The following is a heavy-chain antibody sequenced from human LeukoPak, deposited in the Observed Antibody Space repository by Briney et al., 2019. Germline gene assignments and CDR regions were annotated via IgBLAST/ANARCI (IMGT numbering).Heavy chain of an antibody. CDR1: GFTFSSYS. CDR2: IWYDGSNK. CDR3: ARDRGCSGGSCSSYYYYYGMDV. J-gene: IGHJ6*02. D-gene: IGHD2-15*01. Sequence: GGSLRLSCAASGFTFSSYSMNWVRQAPGKGLEWVAVIWYDGSNKYYADSVKGRFTISRDNSKNALYLQMNSLRAEDTAVYYCARDRGCSGGSCSSYYYYYGMDVWGQGTTVTVSS. V-gene: IGHV3-33*08.